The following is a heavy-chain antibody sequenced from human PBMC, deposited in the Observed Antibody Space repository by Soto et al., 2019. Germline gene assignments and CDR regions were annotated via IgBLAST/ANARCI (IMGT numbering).Heavy chain of an antibody. CDR3: VRDIR. CDR2: INSDGTTT. J-gene: IGHJ4*02. Sequence: EVQLVESGGDLVQPGGSLRLSCAASGFTFNNFWMYWVRQTPEKGLVWVSGINSDGTTTIYADSVKSRFTISRDNAKNTLYLPMNSLTVEDTAIYYCVRDIRWGQGTLVTVSS. V-gene: IGHV3-74*01. CDR1: GFTFNNFW.